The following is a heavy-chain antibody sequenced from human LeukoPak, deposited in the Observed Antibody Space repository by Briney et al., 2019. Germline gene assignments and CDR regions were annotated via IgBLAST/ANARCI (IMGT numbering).Heavy chain of an antibody. CDR2: IYHGSA. CDR3: ARQGYSAYEILDY. Sequence: SETLSLTCTVSDDSVSSSRYYWTWIRQPPGKGLEWIGYIYHGSATYSPSLKSRVTISVDTSKNQFSLKLSSVTAADTAVYYCARQGYSAYEILDYWGQGTLVTVSS. V-gene: IGHV4-61*01. CDR1: DDSVSSSRYY. D-gene: IGHD5-12*01. J-gene: IGHJ4*02.